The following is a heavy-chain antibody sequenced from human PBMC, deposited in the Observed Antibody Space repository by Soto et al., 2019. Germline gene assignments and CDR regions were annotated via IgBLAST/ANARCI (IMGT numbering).Heavy chain of an antibody. V-gene: IGHV3-30-3*01. Sequence: SLTPSCTASGFTFSSYSMHWVLQAPGNGLECVAVISYDGSNKYYAESVKGRFTISRDNARNSLFLQMNSLRAEDTAVYYCARAECSSPDCLTAYYSYGLDVWGQGSPVTVSS. CDR2: ISYDGSNK. CDR3: ARAECSSPDCLTAYYSYGLDV. D-gene: IGHD3-9*01. J-gene: IGHJ6*02. CDR1: GFTFSSYS.